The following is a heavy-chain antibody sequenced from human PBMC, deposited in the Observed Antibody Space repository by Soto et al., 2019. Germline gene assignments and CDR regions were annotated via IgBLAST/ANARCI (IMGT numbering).Heavy chain of an antibody. V-gene: IGHV1-69*13. D-gene: IGHD1-1*01. J-gene: IGHJ4*02. CDR2: IIPIFGTA. Sequence: ASVKVSCKASGGTFSSYAISWVRQAPGQGLEWMGGIIPIFGTANYAQKFQGRVTITADESTSTAYMELSSLRSEDTAVYYCAREGYAFRGFLDWGQGTLVTVSS. CDR1: GGTFSSYA. CDR3: AREGYAFRGFLD.